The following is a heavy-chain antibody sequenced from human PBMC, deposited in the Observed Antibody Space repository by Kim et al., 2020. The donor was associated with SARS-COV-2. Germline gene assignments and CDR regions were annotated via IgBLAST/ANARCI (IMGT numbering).Heavy chain of an antibody. V-gene: IGHV3-74*01. J-gene: IGHJ4*02. Sequence: TTHPASVKGRFTISRDNAKNTLFLQMNSRRVEDKAVYYCARSFIAAALDWGQGTLVSVPS. D-gene: IGHD6-13*01. CDR2: T. CDR3: ARSFIAAALD.